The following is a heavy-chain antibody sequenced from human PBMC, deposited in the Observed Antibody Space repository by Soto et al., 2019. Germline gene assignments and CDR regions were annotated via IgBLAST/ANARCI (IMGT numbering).Heavy chain of an antibody. Sequence: LAGSLRLSCAASGFTFSSYWMHWVRQAPRKGLVWVSRINSDGSSTSYADSVKGRFTISRDNAKNTLYLQMNSLRAEDTAVYYCARVTVGATTADYWGQGTLVTVSS. J-gene: IGHJ4*02. CDR3: ARVTVGATTADY. CDR2: INSDGSST. CDR1: GFTFSSYW. V-gene: IGHV3-74*01. D-gene: IGHD1-26*01.